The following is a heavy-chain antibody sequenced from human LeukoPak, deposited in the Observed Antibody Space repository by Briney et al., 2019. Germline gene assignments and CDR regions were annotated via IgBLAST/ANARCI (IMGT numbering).Heavy chain of an antibody. CDR1: GASIVRDY. J-gene: IGHJ4*02. CDR3: AREHRGRDGYTLDY. D-gene: IGHD5-24*01. CDR2: VYETGSR. V-gene: IGHV4-59*12. Sequence: SETLSLTCTVSGASIVRDYWSWVRQPPGTGLQWIGYVYETGSRNYNPSLERRVSISLDRSKNQFSLRLDSVTAADTAMYYCAREHRGRDGYTLDYWGQEILVTVSS.